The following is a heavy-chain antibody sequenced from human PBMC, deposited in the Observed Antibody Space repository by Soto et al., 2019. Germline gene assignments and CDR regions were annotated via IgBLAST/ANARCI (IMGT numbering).Heavy chain of an antibody. CDR3: ARGPYDSSGYYQYYFDY. Sequence: SETLSLTCAVYGGSFSGYYWSWIRQPPGKGLEWIGEINHSGSTNFNPSLKSRVTISVDTSKIQFSLKLSSVTAEDTAVYYCARGPYDSSGYYQYYFDYWGQGTLVTVS. CDR1: GGSFSGYY. V-gene: IGHV4-34*01. CDR2: INHSGST. J-gene: IGHJ4*02. D-gene: IGHD3-22*01.